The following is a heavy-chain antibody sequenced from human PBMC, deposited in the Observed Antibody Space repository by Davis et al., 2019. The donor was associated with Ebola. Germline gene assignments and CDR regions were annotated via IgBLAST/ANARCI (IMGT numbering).Heavy chain of an antibody. D-gene: IGHD3-3*01. CDR3: ARPYYDFWSGYFDY. CDR1: GFTFSSYW. V-gene: IGHV3-7*03. Sequence: GGSLRPSGAASGFTFSSYWMSWVRQAPGKGLRWVPNIKQDGSKKSYVDSVKGRVTISRDNPKNSLYLQMNSLRAEDTAVYYCARPYYDFWSGYFDYWGQGTLVTVSS. J-gene: IGHJ4*02. CDR2: IKQDGSKK.